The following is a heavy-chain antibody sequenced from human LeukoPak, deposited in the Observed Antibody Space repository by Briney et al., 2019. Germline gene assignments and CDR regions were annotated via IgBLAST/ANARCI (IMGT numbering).Heavy chain of an antibody. CDR1: GASISSGGYY. V-gene: IGHV4-31*03. Sequence: TSETLSLTCTVSGASISSGGYYWAWIRQRPGKGLEWIGYIYYSGSTYYNPSLKSRVIISVDMSKNQFSLNLSSVTAADTAMYYCARETYAPALKFDYWGQGTLVTVSS. D-gene: IGHD3-16*02. CDR3: ARETYAPALKFDY. J-gene: IGHJ4*02. CDR2: IYYSGST.